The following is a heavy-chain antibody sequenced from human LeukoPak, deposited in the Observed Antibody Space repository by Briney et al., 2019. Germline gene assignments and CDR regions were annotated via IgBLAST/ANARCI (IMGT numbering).Heavy chain of an antibody. V-gene: IGHV3-33*01. CDR2: IWYDGSNK. D-gene: IGHD6-13*01. Sequence: GGSLRLSCAASGFTFSSYGMHWVRQAPGKGLEWVAVIWYDGSNKYYADSVKGRFTISRDNSKNTLYLQMNSLRAEDTAVYYCARVFAAVGGYYFDYWGQGTLVTVSS. CDR3: ARVFAAVGGYYFDY. CDR1: GFTFSSYG. J-gene: IGHJ4*02.